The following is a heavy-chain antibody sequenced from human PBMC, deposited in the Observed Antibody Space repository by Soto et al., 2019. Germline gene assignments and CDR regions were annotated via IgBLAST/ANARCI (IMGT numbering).Heavy chain of an antibody. D-gene: IGHD4-17*01. CDR1: GFTFSSYA. CDR3: AKDLPQGFGAGRHYGASLYNWCDH. V-gene: IGHV3-23*01. CDR2: ISGSGGST. J-gene: IGHJ5*02. Sequence: GGSLRLSCAASGFTFSSYAMSWVRQAPGKGLEWVSAISGSGGSTYYADSVKGRFTISRDNSKNTLYLQMNSLRAEDTAVYYCAKDLPQGFGAGRHYGASLYNWCDHWGQGTLVAVSS.